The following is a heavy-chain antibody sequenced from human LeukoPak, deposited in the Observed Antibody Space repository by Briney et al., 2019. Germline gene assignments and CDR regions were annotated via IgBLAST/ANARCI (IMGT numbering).Heavy chain of an antibody. D-gene: IGHD2/OR15-2a*01. J-gene: IGHJ4*02. CDR2: IYYYGSS. Sequence: PSETLSLSCTVSGVAISSYLWNWIRQPPGKGLEWIGYIYYYGSSNYNPSLKSRVSISVDTSKNQFYLRLMSVTAADTAVYYCARLMGTSFYRGAYDYLGQASMLTVSS. V-gene: IGHV4-59*01. CDR3: ARLMGTSFYRGAYDY. CDR1: GVAISSYL.